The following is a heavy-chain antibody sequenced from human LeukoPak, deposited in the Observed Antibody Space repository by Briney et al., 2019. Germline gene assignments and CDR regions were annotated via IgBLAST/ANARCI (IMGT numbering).Heavy chain of an antibody. D-gene: IGHD4-17*01. Sequence: SVKVSCKASGGTFSSYAISWVRQAPGQGLEWMGGIIPFFGTANYAQKFQGRVTITADESTSTAYMELSSLRSEDTAVYYCAKSIGTTVTSPPDYWGQGTLVTVSS. J-gene: IGHJ4*02. CDR3: AKSIGTTVTSPPDY. CDR2: IIPFFGTA. CDR1: GGTFSSYA. V-gene: IGHV1-69*13.